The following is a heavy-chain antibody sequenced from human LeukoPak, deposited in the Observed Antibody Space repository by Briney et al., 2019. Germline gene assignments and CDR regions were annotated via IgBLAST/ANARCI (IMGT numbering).Heavy chain of an antibody. CDR3: ARDPRGSSGSDY. V-gene: IGHV3-33*01. J-gene: IGHJ4*02. Sequence: PGGSLRLSCAASGFTFSSYGMHWVRQAPGKGLEWVAVIWYDGSNKYYADSAKGRFTISRDNSKNTLYLQMNSLRAEDTAVYYCARDPRGSSGSDYWGQGTLVTVSS. CDR2: IWYDGSNK. CDR1: GFTFSSYG. D-gene: IGHD6-19*01.